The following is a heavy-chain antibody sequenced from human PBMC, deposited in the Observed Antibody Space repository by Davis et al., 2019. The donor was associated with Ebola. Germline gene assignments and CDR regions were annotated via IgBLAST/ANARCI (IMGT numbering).Heavy chain of an antibody. CDR2: INHSGST. CDR3: ARDQEHSYGRRFDP. Sequence: CAASGFIFSYYSMNWVRQDPGKGLEWVGEINHSGSTNYNPSLKSRVTISVDTSKNQFSLKLSSVTAADTAVYYCARDQEHSYGRRFDPWGQGIQVTVSS. J-gene: IGHJ5*02. D-gene: IGHD5-18*01. CDR1: GFIFSYYS. V-gene: IGHV4-34*01.